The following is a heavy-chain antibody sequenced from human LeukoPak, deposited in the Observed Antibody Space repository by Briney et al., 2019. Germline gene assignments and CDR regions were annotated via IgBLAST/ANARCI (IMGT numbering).Heavy chain of an antibody. D-gene: IGHD6-13*01. CDR2: IYYSGST. V-gene: IGHV4-31*03. CDR1: GGSISSGGYS. CDR3: ARAAKLGNDYYYGMDV. J-gene: IGHJ6*02. Sequence: PSQTLSLTCTVSGGSISSGGYSWSWIRQHPGKGLEWIGYIYYSGSTYYNPSLKSRVTISVDTSKNQFSLKLSSVTAADTAVYYCARAAKLGNDYYYGMDVWGQGTTVTVSS.